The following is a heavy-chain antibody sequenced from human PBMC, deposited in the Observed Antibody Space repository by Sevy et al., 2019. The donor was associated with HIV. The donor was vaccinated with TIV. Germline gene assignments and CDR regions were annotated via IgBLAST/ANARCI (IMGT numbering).Heavy chain of an antibody. Sequence: GVSLRLSCAASGFSYSIYGMHWVRQAPGKGLEWVAYIQYDGSNKDYADSVKGRFTISRDNSKNTLDLQMNSLRVEDTAVYYCVKEGGGEGGDHWGQGTLVTVSS. CDR2: IQYDGSNK. D-gene: IGHD2-21*01. V-gene: IGHV3-30*02. J-gene: IGHJ4*02. CDR3: VKEGGGEGGDH. CDR1: GFSYSIYG.